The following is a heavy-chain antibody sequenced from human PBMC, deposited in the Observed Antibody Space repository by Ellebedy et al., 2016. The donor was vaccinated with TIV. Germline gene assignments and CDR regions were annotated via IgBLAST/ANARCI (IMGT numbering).Heavy chain of an antibody. CDR2: IIPIFGTA. Sequence: AASVKVSCKASGGTFSSYAISWVRQAPGQGLEWMGGIIPIFGTANYAQKFQGRVTITADESTSTAYMELSSLRSEDTAVYYCAKAQAYSGYDLEYYYGMDVWGQGTAVTVSS. D-gene: IGHD5-12*01. CDR1: GGTFSSYA. V-gene: IGHV1-69*13. CDR3: AKAQAYSGYDLEYYYGMDV. J-gene: IGHJ6*02.